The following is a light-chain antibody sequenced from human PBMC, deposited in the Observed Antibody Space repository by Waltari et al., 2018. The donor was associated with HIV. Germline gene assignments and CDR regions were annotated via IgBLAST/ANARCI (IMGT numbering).Light chain of an antibody. CDR3: GTWDSSLAAVV. Sequence: QSVLTQPPSVSAAPGQRVSISCSGSSSNIEHNFVSWYQQLPGTAPKLLIYDDEHRPSGIPDRFSGSKFGTSATLGISGLQTGDEADYYCGTWDSSLAAVVFGKGTKLTVL. CDR2: DDE. CDR1: SSNIEHNF. V-gene: IGLV1-51*01. J-gene: IGLJ3*02.